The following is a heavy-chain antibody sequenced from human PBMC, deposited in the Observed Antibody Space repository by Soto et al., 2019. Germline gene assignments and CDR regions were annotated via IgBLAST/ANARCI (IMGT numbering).Heavy chain of an antibody. CDR2: IWYDGSYK. Sequence: QVQLVESGGGGVQPGESLRLSCTASGFIFSRNGMHWVRQAPGKGLEWVAVIWYDGSYKYYGDSVNGRFTVSRDNSKNTLYLQMDSLRVKDTAVYYCAKYDNHGVYYVDSWGQGTLVTVSS. V-gene: IGHV3-33*06. CDR3: AKYDNHGVYYVDS. J-gene: IGHJ4*02. CDR1: GFIFSRNG. D-gene: IGHD3-10*01.